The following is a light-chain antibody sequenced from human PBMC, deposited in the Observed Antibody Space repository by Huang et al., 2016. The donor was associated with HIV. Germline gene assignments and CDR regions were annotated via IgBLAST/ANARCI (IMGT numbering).Light chain of an antibody. CDR2: YAS. CDR1: QTIGRS. V-gene: IGKV6-21*02. Sequence: EIVLTQSPDFQSVTPKEKVTITCRASQTIGRSLHWYQQKPGKAPKLLIKYASQSNAGVPSRFSGSESGTDFTLTIDNLEAEDAAMYYCHQSSTLPLTFGQGTKVEIK. J-gene: IGKJ1*01. CDR3: HQSSTLPLT.